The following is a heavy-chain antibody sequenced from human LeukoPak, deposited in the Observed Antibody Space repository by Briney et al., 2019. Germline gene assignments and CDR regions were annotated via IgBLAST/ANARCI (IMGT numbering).Heavy chain of an antibody. J-gene: IGHJ6*02. CDR1: GGSFSGYY. V-gene: IGHV4-34*01. CDR3: ARQSLFYYYGMDV. Sequence: SETLSLTCAVYGGSFSGYYWSWIRQPPGKGLEWIGEINHSGSTNHNPSLKSRVTISVDTSKNQFSLKLSSVTAADTAVYYCARQSLFYYYGMDVWGQGTTVTVSS. CDR2: INHSGST.